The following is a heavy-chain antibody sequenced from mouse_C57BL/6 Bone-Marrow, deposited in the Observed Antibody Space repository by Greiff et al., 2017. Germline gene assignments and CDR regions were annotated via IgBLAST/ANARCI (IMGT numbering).Heavy chain of an antibody. D-gene: IGHD6-1*01. CDR3: APLGGLAWFAY. CDR1: GYTFTSYG. J-gene: IGHJ3*01. Sequence: VQLQESGAELARPGASVKLSCKASGYTFTSYGISWVKQRTGQGLEWIGEIYPRSGDTYYNEKFKGKATLTADKSSSTAYMELRSLTSEDSAVYFCAPLGGLAWFAYWGQGTLVTVSA. CDR2: IYPRSGDT. V-gene: IGHV1-81*01.